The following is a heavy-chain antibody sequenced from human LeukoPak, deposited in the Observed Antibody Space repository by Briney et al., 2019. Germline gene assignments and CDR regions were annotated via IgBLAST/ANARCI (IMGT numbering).Heavy chain of an antibody. CDR3: STDAGYCNSTTCSYYFDY. V-gene: IGHV1-24*01. Sequence: VASVKVSCKVSGYTLTELSMHWVRQAPGKGLEWMGGFDPEDGETIYAQKFQGRVTMTEDRSGDTAYMQLSSLRSEDTAVYYCSTDAGYCNSTTCSYYFDYWGQGTLVTVSS. J-gene: IGHJ4*02. CDR2: FDPEDGET. CDR1: GYTLTELS. D-gene: IGHD2/OR15-2a*01.